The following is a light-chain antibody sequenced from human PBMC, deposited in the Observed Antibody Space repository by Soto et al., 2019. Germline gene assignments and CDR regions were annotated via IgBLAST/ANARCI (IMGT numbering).Light chain of an antibody. CDR3: QQRSNWPPIT. CDR2: DAS. Sequence: EIVMTQSPGTLSVSPGETASLSCRASQSAGNFLAWYQQKPGQAPRLLIYDASNRATGIPARFSGSGSGTDFTLTISSLEPEDFAVYYCQQRSNWPPITFGQGTRLEI. CDR1: QSAGNF. J-gene: IGKJ5*01. V-gene: IGKV3-11*01.